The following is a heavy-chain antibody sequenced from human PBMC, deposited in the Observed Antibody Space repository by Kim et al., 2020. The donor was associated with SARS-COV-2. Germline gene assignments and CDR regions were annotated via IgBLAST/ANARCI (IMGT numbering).Heavy chain of an antibody. Sequence: SETLSLTCAVYGGSFSGYYWSWIRQPPGKGLEWIGEINHSGSTNYNPSLKSRVTISVDTSKNQFSLKQSSVTAADTAVYYCARGRYGEITIFGVVPGHYYMDVWGKGTTVTVSS. CDR3: ARGRYGEITIFGVVPGHYYMDV. CDR1: GGSFSGYY. D-gene: IGHD3-3*01. V-gene: IGHV4-34*01. J-gene: IGHJ6*03. CDR2: INHSGST.